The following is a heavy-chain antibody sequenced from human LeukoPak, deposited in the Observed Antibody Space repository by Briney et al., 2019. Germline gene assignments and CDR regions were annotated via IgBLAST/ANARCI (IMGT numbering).Heavy chain of an antibody. CDR1: GFTFSSYA. D-gene: IGHD2-21*01. Sequence: GGSLRLSCAASGFTFSSYAMSWVRQAPGKGLEWVAKMDENGNEIFYVDSVKGRFTISRDNAKNSLYLQMNRLRADDTAVYYCARPRGCGTSRCNNFDYWGQGTLVTVSS. CDR3: ARPRGCGTSRCNNFDY. J-gene: IGHJ4*02. CDR2: MDENGNEI. V-gene: IGHV3-7*01.